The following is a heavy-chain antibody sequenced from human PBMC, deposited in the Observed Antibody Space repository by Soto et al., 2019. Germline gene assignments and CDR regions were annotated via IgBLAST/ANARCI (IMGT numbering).Heavy chain of an antibody. CDR1: GFTFSSYS. V-gene: IGHV3-21*01. Sequence: EVQLVASGGGLVKPGGSLRLSCAASGFTFSSYSMNWVRQAPGKGLEWVSSSSSSSSYIYYADSVKGRFTISRDNAKNSLVLQMNSLRAEDTAVYYCARNADDFWSAFFSDYWGQGTLVTVSS. CDR2: SSSSSSYI. J-gene: IGHJ4*02. CDR3: ARNADDFWSAFFSDY. D-gene: IGHD3-3*01.